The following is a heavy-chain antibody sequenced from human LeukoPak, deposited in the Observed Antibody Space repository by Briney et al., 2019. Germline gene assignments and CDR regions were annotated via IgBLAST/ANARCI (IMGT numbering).Heavy chain of an antibody. CDR1: GYSFTTYW. J-gene: IGHJ4*02. V-gene: IGHV5-51*01. CDR2: IYPGDSDT. Sequence: GESLKISCKGSGYSFTTYWIGWVRQMPGKGLEWMGIIYPGDSDTRYGPSFQGQVTISADKSISTAYLQWSSLKASDTAVYYCARATIMGATQSPFDYWGQGTLVTVFS. CDR3: ARATIMGATQSPFDY. D-gene: IGHD1-26*01.